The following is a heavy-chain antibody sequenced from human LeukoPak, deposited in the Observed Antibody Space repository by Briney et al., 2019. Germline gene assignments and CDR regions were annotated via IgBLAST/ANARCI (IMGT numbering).Heavy chain of an antibody. CDR1: GFTFSSYA. V-gene: IGHV3-23*01. CDR2: ISGSGGST. CDR3: ARVPALYGGGYYYYGMDV. Sequence: PGGSLRLSCAASGFTFSSYAMSWVRQAPGKGLEWVSAISGSGGSTYYADSVKGRFTISRDNAKNSLYLQMNSLRAEDTAVYYCARVPALYGGGYYYYGMDVWAKGPRSPSP. D-gene: IGHD4-23*01. J-gene: IGHJ6*02.